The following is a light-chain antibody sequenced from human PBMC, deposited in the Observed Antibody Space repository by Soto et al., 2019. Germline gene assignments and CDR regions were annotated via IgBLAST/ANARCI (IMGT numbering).Light chain of an antibody. J-gene: IGKJ1*01. CDR3: QQYNNWWT. Sequence: EIVMTQSPATLSVSPGERATLSCRASQSVNSNLASYQQKPGQAPRLLIYGASTRATGIPARFSGSGSETEFTLTISSLQSEDFAVYYCQQYNNWWTFGQGTKVEIK. CDR1: QSVNSN. V-gene: IGKV3-15*01. CDR2: GAS.